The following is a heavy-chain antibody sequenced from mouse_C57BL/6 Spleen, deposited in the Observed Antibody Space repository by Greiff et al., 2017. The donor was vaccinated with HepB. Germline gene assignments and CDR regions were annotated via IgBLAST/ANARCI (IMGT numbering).Heavy chain of an antibody. CDR3: TRGYGIVDY. CDR1: GFNIKDDY. V-gene: IGHV14-4*01. J-gene: IGHJ2*01. CDR2: IDPENGDT. Sequence: VQLQQSGAELVRPGASVKLSCTASGFNIKDDYMHWVKQRPEQGLEWIGWIDPENGDTEYASKFQGKATITADTSSNTAYLQLSSLTSEDTAVYYCTRGYGIVDYWGQGTTLTVSS. D-gene: IGHD2-1*01.